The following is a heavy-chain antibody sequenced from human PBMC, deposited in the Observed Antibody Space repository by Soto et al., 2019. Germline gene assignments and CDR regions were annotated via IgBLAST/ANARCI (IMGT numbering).Heavy chain of an antibody. CDR3: ATNGYDFWSGYHDAFAI. Sequence: GESLKISCKGSGYSFTSCWIGWVRQMPGKGLEWMGIIYPGDSDTRYSPSFQGQVTISADKSISTAYLQWSSLKASDTAMYYCATNGYDFWSGYHDAFAIWGQGTMDTVSS. V-gene: IGHV5-51*01. CDR1: GYSFTSCW. CDR2: IYPGDSDT. D-gene: IGHD3-3*01. J-gene: IGHJ3*02.